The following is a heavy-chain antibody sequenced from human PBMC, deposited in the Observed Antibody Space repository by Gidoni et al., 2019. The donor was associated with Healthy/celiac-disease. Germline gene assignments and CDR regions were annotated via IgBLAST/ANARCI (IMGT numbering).Heavy chain of an antibody. CDR1: GYTFTGYY. V-gene: IGHV1-2*06. D-gene: IGHD5-18*01. CDR3: ARDYLDTAMVSAGY. J-gene: IGHJ4*02. Sequence: QVQLVQFGAEVTKPGASVTVSCKASGYTFTGYYMHWVRQAPGQGLEWMGRINPNSGGTNYAQKFQGRVTMTRDTSISTAYMELSRLRSDDTAVYYCARDYLDTAMVSAGYWGQGTLVTVSS. CDR2: INPNSGGT.